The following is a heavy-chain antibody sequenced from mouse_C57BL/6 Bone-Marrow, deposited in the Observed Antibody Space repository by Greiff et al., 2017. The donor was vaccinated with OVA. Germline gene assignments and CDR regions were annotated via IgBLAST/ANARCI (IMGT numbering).Heavy chain of an antibody. Sequence: QVTLKECGPGILQPSQTLSLTCSFSGFSLSTFGMGVGWIRQPSGKGLEWLAHIWWDDDKYYNPALKSRLTISKDTSNNQVFLKIANVDTADTATYYCARIGEIYYHGSRDVWGTGTTVTVSS. CDR1: GFSLSTFGMG. J-gene: IGHJ1*03. D-gene: IGHD1-1*01. V-gene: IGHV8-8*01. CDR3: ARIGEIYYHGSRDV. CDR2: IWWDDDK.